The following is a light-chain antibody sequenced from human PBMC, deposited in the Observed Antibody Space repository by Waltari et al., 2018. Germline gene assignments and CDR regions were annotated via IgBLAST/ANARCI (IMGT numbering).Light chain of an antibody. V-gene: IGKV1-9*01. CDR2: AAS. CDR3: QQLNSYPPMYS. Sequence: DIQLTKSPSFLSASVEARVTITCRASQGISSYLAWYQQKPGKAPKLLIYAASTLQSGVPSRFSGSGSGTEFTLTISSLQPEDFATYYCQQLNSYPPMYSFGQGTKLEIK. CDR1: QGISSY. J-gene: IGKJ2*03.